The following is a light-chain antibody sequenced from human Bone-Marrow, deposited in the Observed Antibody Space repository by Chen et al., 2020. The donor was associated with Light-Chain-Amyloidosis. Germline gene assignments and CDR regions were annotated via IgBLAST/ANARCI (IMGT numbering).Light chain of an antibody. CDR2: WAS. Sequence: DIVMTQSPDSLAVSLGERATINCKSSVSVVYSPNKNNYLAWYQQRPGQPPRLLIYWASNRESGVAGRCSGSGSGTDFTLTISSLQAEDVAVDYCQQDYTTPGTFGQGTKVEI. CDR3: QQDYTTPGT. J-gene: IGKJ1*01. V-gene: IGKV4-1*01. CDR1: VSVVYSPNKNNY.